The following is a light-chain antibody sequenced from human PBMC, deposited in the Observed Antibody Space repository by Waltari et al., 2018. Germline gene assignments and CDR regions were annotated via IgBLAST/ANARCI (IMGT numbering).Light chain of an antibody. CDR2: LNTDGGH. V-gene: IGLV4-69*01. CDR1: SGHSSFV. Sequence: QLVLTQPPSASASLGDSVKLTCPLSSGHSSFVIAWHQQQPGKGTRYLMTLNTDGGHTKGGRIPDRFSGSTSGAERYLTIASLQSEDEADYFCQTWGTGIVVFGGGTKLTVL. J-gene: IGLJ2*01. CDR3: QTWGTGIVV.